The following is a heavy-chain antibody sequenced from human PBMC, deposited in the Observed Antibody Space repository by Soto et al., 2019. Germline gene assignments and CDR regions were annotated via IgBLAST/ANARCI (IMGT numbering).Heavy chain of an antibody. Sequence: LGESLKISCKGSGYSFTSYWIGWVRQMPGKGLEWMGIIYPGDSDTRYSPSLQGQVTISADKSISTAYLQWSSLKASDTAMYYCARQGGDYVGDYYYYGMDVWGQGTTVTVSS. CDR3: ARQGGDYVGDYYYYGMDV. J-gene: IGHJ6*02. CDR1: GYSFTSYW. V-gene: IGHV5-51*01. D-gene: IGHD4-17*01. CDR2: IYPGDSDT.